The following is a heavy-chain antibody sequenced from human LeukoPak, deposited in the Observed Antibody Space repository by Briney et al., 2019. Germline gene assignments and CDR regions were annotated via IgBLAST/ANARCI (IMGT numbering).Heavy chain of an antibody. CDR1: SDEFNTYG. J-gene: IGHJ5*02. V-gene: IGHV1-18*01. CDR3: ARGTLYYYGSGSYSGWFDP. CDR2: ISVHNGNT. D-gene: IGHD3-10*01. Sequence: ASVKVSCKASSDEFNTYGISWVRQAPGQGLEWMGWISVHNGNTKYTQKLQGRVTMTTDTSTTTAYMELRSLRSDDTAEYYCARGTLYYYGSGSYSGWFDPWGQGTLVTVSS.